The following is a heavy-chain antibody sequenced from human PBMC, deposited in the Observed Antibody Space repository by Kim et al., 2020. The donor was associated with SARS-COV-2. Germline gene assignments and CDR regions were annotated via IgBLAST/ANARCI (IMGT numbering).Heavy chain of an antibody. CDR3: ARDRHYDFWSGYYFDY. Sequence: QKFRGRVTFTRDTSASTAYMELSSLRSEDTAVYYCARDRHYDFWSGYYFDYWGQGTLVTVSS. V-gene: IGHV1-3*01. J-gene: IGHJ4*02. D-gene: IGHD3-3*01.